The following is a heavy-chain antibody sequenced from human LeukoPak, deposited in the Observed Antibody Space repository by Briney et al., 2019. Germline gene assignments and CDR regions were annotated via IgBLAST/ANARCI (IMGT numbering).Heavy chain of an antibody. J-gene: IGHJ4*02. CDR1: GGTFSSYA. V-gene: IGHV1-69*05. Sequence: ASVKVSCKASGGTFSSYAISWVRQAPGQGLEWMGGIIPIFGTANYAQKFQGRVTITTDESTSTAYMELSSLRSEDTAVYYCASRDLRYSNDQDYWGQGTLVTVSS. CDR2: IIPIFGTA. D-gene: IGHD5-18*01. CDR3: ASRDLRYSNDQDY.